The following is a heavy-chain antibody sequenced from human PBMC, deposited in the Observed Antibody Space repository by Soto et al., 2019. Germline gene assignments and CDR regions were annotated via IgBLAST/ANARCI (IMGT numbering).Heavy chain of an antibody. Sequence: ETLSLTCTVSGGSISSYYWSWIRQPPGKGLEWIGYIYYSGSTNYNPSLKSRVTISVDTSKNQFSLKLSSVTAADTAVYYCARGGQLAPYYYYGMDVWGQGTTVTVSS. J-gene: IGHJ6*02. CDR2: IYYSGST. CDR3: ARGGQLAPYYYYGMDV. CDR1: GGSISSYY. D-gene: IGHD6-6*01. V-gene: IGHV4-59*01.